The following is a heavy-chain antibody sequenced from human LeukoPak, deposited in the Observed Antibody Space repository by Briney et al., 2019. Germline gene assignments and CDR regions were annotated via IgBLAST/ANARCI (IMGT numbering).Heavy chain of an antibody. J-gene: IGHJ3*02. V-gene: IGHV3-21*01. D-gene: IGHD4-17*01. CDR3: ARDVGGYGDYGYDAFDI. CDR1: GFIFSYYS. CDR2: ISSSSNYI. Sequence: GGPLRLSCAASGFIFSYYSMNWVRQAPGKGMEWVWSISSSSNYIIYADSVKGRFTISRDNAKKSLYLQMNSLRVEDTAVYYCARDVGGYGDYGYDAFDIWGQGTMVTVSS.